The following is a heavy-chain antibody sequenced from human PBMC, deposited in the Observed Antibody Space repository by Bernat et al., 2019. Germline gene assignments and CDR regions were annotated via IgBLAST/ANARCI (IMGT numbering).Heavy chain of an antibody. J-gene: IGHJ6*02. V-gene: IGHV3-30-3*01. CDR3: ARGGYDFWSGYYYYYGMDV. Sequence: QVQLVESGGGVVQPGRSLRLSCAASGFTFSSYAMHWVRQAPGKGLEWVAVISYDGSNKYYADSVKGRFTISRDNSKNTLYLQMNSLRAEDTAVYYCARGGYDFWSGYYYYYGMDVWGQGTTVTVSS. CDR1: GFTFSSYA. D-gene: IGHD3-3*01. CDR2: ISYDGSNK.